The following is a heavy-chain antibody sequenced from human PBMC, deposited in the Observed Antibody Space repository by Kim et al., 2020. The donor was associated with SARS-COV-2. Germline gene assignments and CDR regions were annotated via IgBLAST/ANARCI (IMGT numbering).Heavy chain of an antibody. CDR2: ISGSGGST. Sequence: GGSLRLSCAASGFTFSSYAMSWVRQAPGKGLEWVSAISGSGGSTYYADSVKGRFTISRDNSKNTLYLQMNSLRAEDTAVYYCAKGADSSSWYFDAGAFDYWGQGTLVTVSS. CDR3: AKGADSSSWYFDAGAFDY. D-gene: IGHD6-13*01. CDR1: GFTFSSYA. J-gene: IGHJ4*02. V-gene: IGHV3-23*01.